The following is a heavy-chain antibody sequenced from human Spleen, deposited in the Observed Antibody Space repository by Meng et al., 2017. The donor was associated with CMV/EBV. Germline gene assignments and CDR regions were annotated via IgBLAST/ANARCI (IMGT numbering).Heavy chain of an antibody. Sequence: GGSLRLSCAASGFTFSSYAMHWVRQAPGKGLEWVSYISSSGSPTHYADSVMGRFTISRDNAKNSLYLQMNSLRAEDTAVYYCARDLIYTGTPGMYDYWGQGTLVTVS. CDR1: GFTFSSYA. D-gene: IGHD2-2*02. J-gene: IGHJ4*02. CDR2: ISSSGSPT. CDR3: ARDLIYTGTPGMYDY. V-gene: IGHV3-48*03.